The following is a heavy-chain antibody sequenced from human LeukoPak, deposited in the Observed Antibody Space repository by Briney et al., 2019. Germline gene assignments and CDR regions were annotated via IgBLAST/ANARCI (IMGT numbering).Heavy chain of an antibody. CDR2: ISWNSGSI. CDR1: GFTFDDYA. Sequence: GGSLRLSCAASGFTFDDYAMHWVRQAPGKGLEWVSGISWNSGSIGYADSVKGRFTISRDNAKNSLYLQMNSLRAEDTALYYCAKAKYYDILTGGDAFDIWAKGQWSPSLQ. J-gene: IGHJ3*02. D-gene: IGHD3-9*01. V-gene: IGHV3-9*01. CDR3: AKAKYYDILTGGDAFDI.